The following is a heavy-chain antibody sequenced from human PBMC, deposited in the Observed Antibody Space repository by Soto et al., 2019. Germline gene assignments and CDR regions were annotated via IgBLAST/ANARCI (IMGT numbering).Heavy chain of an antibody. V-gene: IGHV4-59*01. CDR1: GVSIVSYY. J-gene: IGHJ6*02. CDR2: IDYSGNT. CDR3: ASTYESSPNYV. Sequence: PSETMSLTYTVSGVSIVSYYWGWVRQPPGKGLEWLGHIDYSGNTKYNPSLKSRVTMSVDRSENQVSRKLSSVTAADTAVYYCASTYESSPNYVLGQGNTAT. D-gene: IGHD3-22*01.